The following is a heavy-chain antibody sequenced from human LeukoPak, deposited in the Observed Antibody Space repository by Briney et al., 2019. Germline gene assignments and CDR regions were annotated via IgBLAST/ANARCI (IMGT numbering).Heavy chain of an antibody. J-gene: IGHJ5*02. CDR3: AGGSGSYSWFDP. CDR2: IYYSGST. Sequence: SETLSLTCTVSGCSISSYYWSWIRQPPGKGLEWIGYIYYSGSTNYNPSLKSRVTILVDTSKNQSSLKLSSVTAADTAVYYCAGGSGSYSWFDPWGQGTLVTVSS. D-gene: IGHD3-10*01. V-gene: IGHV4-59*01. CDR1: GCSISSYY.